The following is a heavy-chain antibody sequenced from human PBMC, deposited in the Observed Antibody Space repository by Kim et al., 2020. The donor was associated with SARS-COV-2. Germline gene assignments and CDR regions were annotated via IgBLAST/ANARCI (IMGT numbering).Heavy chain of an antibody. CDR1: GFTLNTYW. CDR3: ARGMFASGFDV. Sequence: GGSLRLSCVASGFTLNTYWINWVRQAPGKGLVWVSWINTGGSSTHYADSVKGRFTMSRDNAENTVILQMHSLRAEDTAVYYCARGMFASGFDVWGQGTTVTISS. J-gene: IGHJ6*02. V-gene: IGHV3-74*01. CDR2: INTGGSST. D-gene: IGHD3-10*02.